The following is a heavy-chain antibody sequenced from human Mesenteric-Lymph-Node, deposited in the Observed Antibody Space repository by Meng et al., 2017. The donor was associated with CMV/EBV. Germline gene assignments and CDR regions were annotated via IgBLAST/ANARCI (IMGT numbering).Heavy chain of an antibody. J-gene: IGHJ5*02. V-gene: IGHV1-69*01. CDR3: AIPLGYCSSTSCYHWFDP. CDR2: IIPIFGTA. D-gene: IGHD2-2*01. CDR1: TFSRYA. Sequence: TFSRYAISWVRQAPGQGLEWMGGIIPIFGTANYAQKFQGRVTITADEATSTAYMELSSLRSEDTAVYYCAIPLGYCSSTSCYHWFDPWGQGTLVTVSS.